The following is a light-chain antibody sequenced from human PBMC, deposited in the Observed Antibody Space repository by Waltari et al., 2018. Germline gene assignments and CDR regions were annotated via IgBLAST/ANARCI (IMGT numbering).Light chain of an antibody. Sequence: DIQMTQSPSSLSASFGDRVTVTCRASQSIASYLHWYQQKPGRAPKLLIYAASSLQSGVPSRFSGSGSGTDFTLTISSLQPEDFATYYCQQSFETPPTFGQGTRVEVK. CDR3: QQSFETPPT. J-gene: IGKJ1*01. CDR1: QSIASY. CDR2: AAS. V-gene: IGKV1-39*01.